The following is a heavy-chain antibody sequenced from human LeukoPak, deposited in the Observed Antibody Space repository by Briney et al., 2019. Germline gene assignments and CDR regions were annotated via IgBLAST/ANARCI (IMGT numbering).Heavy chain of an antibody. V-gene: IGHV1-46*01. CDR1: GYTFTSYG. CDR3: ARGLGSWRLSYFDY. J-gene: IGHJ4*02. D-gene: IGHD6-13*01. Sequence: ASVKVSCKASGYTFTSYGISWVRQAPGQGLEWMGIINPSGGSTSYAQKFQGRVTMTRDMSTSTVYMELSSLRSEDTAVYYCARGLGSWRLSYFDYWGQGTLVTVSS. CDR2: INPSGGST.